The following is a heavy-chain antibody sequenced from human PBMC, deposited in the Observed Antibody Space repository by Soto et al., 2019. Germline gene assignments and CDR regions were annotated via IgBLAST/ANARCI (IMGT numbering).Heavy chain of an antibody. CDR1: GGTFSSYT. Sequence: QVQLVQSGAEVKKPGSSVKVSCKASGGTFSSYTISWVRQAPGQGLEWMGRIIPILGIANYAQKFQGRGTITADKSTSTAYMELSSLRSEDTAVYYCARDEVPEWNYSAAFDIWGQGTMVTVSS. J-gene: IGHJ3*02. CDR3: ARDEVPEWNYSAAFDI. D-gene: IGHD1-7*01. CDR2: IIPILGIA. V-gene: IGHV1-69*08.